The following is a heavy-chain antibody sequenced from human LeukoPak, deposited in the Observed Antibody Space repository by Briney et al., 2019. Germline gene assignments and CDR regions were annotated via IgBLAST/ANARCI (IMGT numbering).Heavy chain of an antibody. CDR3: ARKASGWYYFDY. D-gene: IGHD6-19*01. CDR2: ISAYSGNT. Sequence: ASVKVSCKASGYTFTSYGISWVRQAPGQGPEWMGWISAYSGNTNYAQKLQGRVTMTTDTSTSTAYMELRSLRSDDTAVYYCARKASGWYYFDYWGQGTLVTVSS. CDR1: GYTFTSYG. V-gene: IGHV1-18*01. J-gene: IGHJ4*02.